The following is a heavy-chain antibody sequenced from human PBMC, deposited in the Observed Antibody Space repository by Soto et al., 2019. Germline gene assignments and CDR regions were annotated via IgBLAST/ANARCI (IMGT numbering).Heavy chain of an antibody. Sequence: SETLSLTCLVSGGSISSGSHYWNWIRQTPGRGPEWMGYIYYNGNTNYNPSIRSRLTISVDTSKNQFSLKLTSVTAADTAVYYCARYSGSGYARIMDVWGQGTTVTVSS. CDR2: IYYNGNT. V-gene: IGHV4-61*01. CDR1: GGSISSGSHY. D-gene: IGHD5-12*01. J-gene: IGHJ6*02. CDR3: ARYSGSGYARIMDV.